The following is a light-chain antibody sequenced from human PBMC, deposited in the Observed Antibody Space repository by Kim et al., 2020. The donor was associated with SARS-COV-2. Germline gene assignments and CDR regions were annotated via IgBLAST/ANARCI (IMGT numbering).Light chain of an antibody. Sequence: DIVMTQTPLSLSVTPGQSASISCKSNQSLLHSDGKTYLYWYFQRPGQSPQLLIYEVSSRFSGVSDAFSGSGSGTDFTLKISRVQAGDAGVYYCMQGSHPPYTFGQGTKLEIK. CDR1: QSLLHSDGKTY. CDR3: MQGSHPPYT. V-gene: IGKV2-29*02. J-gene: IGKJ2*01. CDR2: EVS.